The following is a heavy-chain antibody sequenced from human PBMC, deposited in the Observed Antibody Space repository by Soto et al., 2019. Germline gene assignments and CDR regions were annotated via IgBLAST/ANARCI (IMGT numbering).Heavy chain of an antibody. CDR1: GDSVSSNTAS. J-gene: IGHJ5*02. CDR3: AKGDNLGPKTGYAFDP. V-gene: IGHV6-1*01. D-gene: IGHD5-12*01. Sequence: PSQTLSLTCAISGDSVSSNTASWNWIRQSPSRGLEWLGRTYFRSKWYNDYAVSVKSRIIINPGTSNNQFSLQLNSVTPEDTAVYFCAKGDNLGPKTGYAFDPWGQGIKVTVSS. CDR2: TYFRSKWYN.